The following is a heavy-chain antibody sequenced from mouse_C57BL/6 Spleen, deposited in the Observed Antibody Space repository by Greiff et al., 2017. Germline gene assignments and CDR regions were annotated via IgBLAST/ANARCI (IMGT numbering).Heavy chain of an antibody. CDR2: IHPNSGST. Sequence: VQLQQPGAELVKPGASVKLSCKASGYTFTSYWMHWVKQRPGQGLEWIGMIHPNSGSTNYNEKFKSKATLTVDKSSSTAYMQLSSLTSEDSAVYYCARQVFITTVVATPDWYFDVWGTGTTVTVSS. CDR1: GYTFTSYW. D-gene: IGHD1-1*01. J-gene: IGHJ1*03. V-gene: IGHV1-64*01. CDR3: ARQVFITTVVATPDWYFDV.